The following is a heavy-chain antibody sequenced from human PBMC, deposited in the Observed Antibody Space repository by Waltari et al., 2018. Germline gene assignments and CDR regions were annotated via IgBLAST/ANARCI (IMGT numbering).Heavy chain of an antibody. J-gene: IGHJ4*02. V-gene: IGHV4-31*03. CDR2: IYYSGST. CDR1: GGSISSGGYY. D-gene: IGHD3-22*01. CDR3: ARMEYYYDSSGNPVYYFDY. Sequence: QVQLQESGPGLVKPSQTLSLTCTVSGGSISSGGYYLSWIRQHPGKGLEWIGYIYYSGSTYYNPSLKSRVTISVDTSKNQFSLKLSSVTAADTAVYYCARMEYYYDSSGNPVYYFDYWGQGTLVTVSS.